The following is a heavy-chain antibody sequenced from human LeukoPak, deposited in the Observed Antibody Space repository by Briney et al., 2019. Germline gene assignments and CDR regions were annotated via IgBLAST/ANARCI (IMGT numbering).Heavy chain of an antibody. Sequence: SETLSFTGTASGVSINSNYWSWLRQPPGKGLEWIGYIYDTGTTNYNPSLKSRLTISVDTSKNQSSLKLNSSTATDTAVYYCPRGSPIGSVSCLGIGDCFDHWGQGTLVTVSS. J-gene: IGHJ5*02. V-gene: IGHV4-59*01. D-gene: IGHD3-10*01. CDR1: GVSINSNY. CDR2: IYDTGTT. CDR3: PRGSPIGSVSCLGIGDCFDH.